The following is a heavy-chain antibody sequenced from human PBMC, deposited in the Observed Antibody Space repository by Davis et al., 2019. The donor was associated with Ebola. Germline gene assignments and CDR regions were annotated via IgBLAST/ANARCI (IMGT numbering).Heavy chain of an antibody. CDR2: IRSKANSYAT. CDR1: GYTFTSYY. J-gene: IGHJ4*02. CDR3: TSTTPDY. Sequence: KVSCKASGYTFTSYYMHWVRQASGKGLEWVGRIRSKANSYATAYAASVKGRFTISRDDSKNTAYLQMNSLKTEDTAVYYCTSTTPDYWGQGTLVTVSS. V-gene: IGHV3-73*01. D-gene: IGHD1-26*01.